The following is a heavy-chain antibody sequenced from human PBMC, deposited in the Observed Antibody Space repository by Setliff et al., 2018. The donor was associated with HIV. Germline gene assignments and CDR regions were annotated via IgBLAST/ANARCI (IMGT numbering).Heavy chain of an antibody. CDR1: GDSISTDY. V-gene: IGHV4-4*09. Sequence: SETLSLTCTVSGDSISTDYWTWIRQPPGKGLEWIGYIYSSASTGYNPSLKSRVTISVDTSKNQFSLKLSSVTAADTAVYYCARHSPSDYWGQGTLVTVS. CDR3: ARHSPSDY. J-gene: IGHJ4*02. CDR2: IYSSAST.